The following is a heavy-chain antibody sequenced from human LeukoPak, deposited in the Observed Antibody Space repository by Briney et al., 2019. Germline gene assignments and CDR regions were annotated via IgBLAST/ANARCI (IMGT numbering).Heavy chain of an antibody. D-gene: IGHD4-17*01. CDR3: AKYGDFAFYYDMDV. CDR1: GFTFSSYA. CDR2: ISGSGGST. V-gene: IGHV3-23*01. J-gene: IGHJ6*03. Sequence: GGSLRLSCAASGFTFSSYAMSWVRQAPGKGLEWVSAISGSGGSTYYADSVKGRFTISRDNSKDTLYLQMNSLRAEDTAVYYCAKYGDFAFYYDMDVWGKGTTVTVSS.